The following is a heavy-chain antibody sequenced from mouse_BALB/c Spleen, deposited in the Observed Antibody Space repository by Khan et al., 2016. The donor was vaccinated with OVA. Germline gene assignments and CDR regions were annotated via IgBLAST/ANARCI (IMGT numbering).Heavy chain of an antibody. CDR3: ARTARIKY. D-gene: IGHD1-2*01. Sequence: EVQLQESGPGLVKPSQSLSLTCTVTGYSITSGYGWNWIRQFPGNKLEWMGYISYSGSTNYNPSLKSRISINRNTSKNQFFLQLNSVTTEDTATYYCARTARIKYWGQGTTLTVSS. CDR2: ISYSGST. J-gene: IGHJ2*01. V-gene: IGHV3-2*02. CDR1: GYSITSGYG.